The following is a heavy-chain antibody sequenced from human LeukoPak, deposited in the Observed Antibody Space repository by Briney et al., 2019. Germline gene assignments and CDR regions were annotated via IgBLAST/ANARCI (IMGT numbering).Heavy chain of an antibody. Sequence: SETLSLTCAVSGGSISSSNWWSWVRPPPGKGLEWIGYIYYSGSTNYNPSLKNRVTISVDTSKNQFSLKLSSVTAADTAVYFCAREGNTYGSNWFDPWGQGTLVTVSS. CDR2: IYYSGST. V-gene: IGHV4-4*02. D-gene: IGHD5-18*01. CDR1: GGSISSSNW. J-gene: IGHJ5*02. CDR3: AREGNTYGSNWFDP.